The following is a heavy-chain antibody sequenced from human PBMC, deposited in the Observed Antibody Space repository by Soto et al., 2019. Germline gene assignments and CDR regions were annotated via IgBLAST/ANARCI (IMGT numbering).Heavy chain of an antibody. CDR2: ISSSGGTT. CDR1: GFTFSSYT. CDR3: AKDLRSSRYWYFDL. J-gene: IGHJ2*01. Sequence: EVQLLESGGTLVQPGGSLRLSCAASGFTFSSYTMNWVRQAPGEGLEWVSSISSSGGTTYYADSVKGRFTISRDNSKNTLDLKMNSLRAEDTAVYYCAKDLRSSRYWYFDLGGRGTLVTVSS. V-gene: IGHV3-23*01.